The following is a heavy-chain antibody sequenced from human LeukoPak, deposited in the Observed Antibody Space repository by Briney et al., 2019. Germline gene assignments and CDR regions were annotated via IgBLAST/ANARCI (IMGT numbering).Heavy chain of an antibody. CDR2: ISGSGGST. CDR1: GGTFSSYA. D-gene: IGHD3-9*01. Sequence: SCKASGGTFSSYAMSWVRQAPGKGLEWVSAISGSGGSTYYADSVKGRFTISRDNSKNTLYLQMNSLRAEDTAVYYCAKMVVLRYFDWLPNDYWGQGTLVTVSS. V-gene: IGHV3-23*01. CDR3: AKMVVLRYFDWLPNDY. J-gene: IGHJ4*02.